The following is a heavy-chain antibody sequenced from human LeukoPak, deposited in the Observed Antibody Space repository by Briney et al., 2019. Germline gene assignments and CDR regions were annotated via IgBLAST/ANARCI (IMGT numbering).Heavy chain of an antibody. D-gene: IGHD2-2*01. V-gene: IGHV3-23*01. J-gene: IGHJ4*02. CDR1: GFTFSSYA. CDR2: ISGSGGST. CDR3: AKAQVGYCSSTSCFSIAAAGVELSDY. Sequence: PGGSLRLSCAASGFTFSSYAMSWVRQAPGKGLEWVSAISGSGGSTYYADSVKGRFTISRDNSKNTLYLQMNSLRAEDTAVYYCAKAQVGYCSSTSCFSIAAAGVELSDYWDQGALVTVSS.